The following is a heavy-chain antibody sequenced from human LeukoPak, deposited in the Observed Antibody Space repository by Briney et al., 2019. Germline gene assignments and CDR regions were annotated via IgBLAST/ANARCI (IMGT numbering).Heavy chain of an antibody. CDR2: IYHSGST. D-gene: IGHD4-17*01. Sequence: SETLSLTCTVSGGSISSSSYYWGWIRQPPGKGLEWIGSIYHSGSTYYNPSLKSRVTISVDTSKNQFSLKLSSVTAADTAVYYCARRYDYGFWFDPWGQGTLVTVSS. CDR1: GGSISSSSYY. V-gene: IGHV4-39*07. J-gene: IGHJ5*02. CDR3: ARRYDYGFWFDP.